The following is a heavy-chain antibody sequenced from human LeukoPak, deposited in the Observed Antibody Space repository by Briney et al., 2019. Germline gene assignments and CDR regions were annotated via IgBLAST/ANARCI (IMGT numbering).Heavy chain of an antibody. V-gene: IGHV1-2*02. D-gene: IGHD3-10*01. CDR3: ARDRPLDADDYYGFYYFDY. Sequence: GASVKVSCKASGYTFTNFYLHWVRQAPGQGLEWMGWINPNSGGTNYAQRFQGRVTVTRDTSISTAFMELSRLRSDDTAVYYCARDRPLDADDYYGFYYFDYWGQGTLVTVSS. CDR2: INPNSGGT. J-gene: IGHJ4*02. CDR1: GYTFTNFY.